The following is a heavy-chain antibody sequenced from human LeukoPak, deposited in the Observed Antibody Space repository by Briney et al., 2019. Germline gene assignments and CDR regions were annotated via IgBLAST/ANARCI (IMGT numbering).Heavy chain of an antibody. J-gene: IGHJ3*02. V-gene: IGHV4-59*01. D-gene: IGHD5-18*01. CDR1: GGSISSYY. CDR2: IYYSGST. Sequence: PSETLSLTCTVSGGSISSYYWSWIRQPAGKGLEWIGYIYYSGSTNYNPSLKSRVTISVDTSKNQFSLKLSSVTAADTAVYYCARSLRQLWDAFDIWGQGTMVTVSS. CDR3: ARSLRQLWDAFDI.